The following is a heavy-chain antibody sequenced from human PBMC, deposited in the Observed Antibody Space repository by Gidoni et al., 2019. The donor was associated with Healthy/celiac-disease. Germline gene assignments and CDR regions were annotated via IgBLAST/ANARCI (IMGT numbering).Heavy chain of an antibody. J-gene: IGHJ6*02. Sequence: QLQLQESGPGLVKRSETLSRTCTVHGGSISRYYWSWIRQPPGKGLEWIGYIYYSGSTTYNPSLKRRVTISVDTSKNQSSLKLSSVTAAATAVYYCARHDYYYGMDVWGQGTTVTVSS. V-gene: IGHV4-59*08. CDR1: GGSISRYY. CDR3: ARHDYYYGMDV. CDR2: IYYSGST.